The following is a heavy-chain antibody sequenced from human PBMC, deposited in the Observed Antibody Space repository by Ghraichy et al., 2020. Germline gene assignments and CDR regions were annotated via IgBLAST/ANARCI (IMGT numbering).Heavy chain of an antibody. D-gene: IGHD3-16*02. V-gene: IGHV4-59*01. CDR1: GGSISSYY. CDR3: ARIGLSYDYVWGSYRCAHFFDC. J-gene: IGHJ4*02. CDR2: TYYSGST. Sequence: SETLSLTCTVTGGSISSYYRSWFRPPPAKGLEWIGYTYYSGSTNYNLSLKSRDTISVDTSKNQFSLMLNSVTAADTAVYYCARIGLSYDYVWGSYRCAHFFDCSSQGTLVTVSS.